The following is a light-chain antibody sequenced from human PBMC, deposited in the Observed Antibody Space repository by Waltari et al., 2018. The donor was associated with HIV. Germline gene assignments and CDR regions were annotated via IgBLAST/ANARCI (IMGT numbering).Light chain of an antibody. CDR1: HNIRNF. CDR2: GAS. V-gene: IGKV1-39*01. Sequence: DVEMTQSPSSLSASVGDRATNTCRARHNIRNFLNWYQQKPGKAPRLLIYGASSLQSGVPSRFTGSGSETDFTLTISSLQPEDFATYYCQQSFFTLWTFGQGTKVEIK. J-gene: IGKJ1*01. CDR3: QQSFFTLWT.